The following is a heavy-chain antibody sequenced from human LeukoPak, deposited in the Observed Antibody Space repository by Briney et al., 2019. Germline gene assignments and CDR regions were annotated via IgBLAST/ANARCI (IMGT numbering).Heavy chain of an antibody. J-gene: IGHJ4*02. D-gene: IGHD5-12*01. CDR1: GFTFSNYW. Sequence: PGGSLRLSCAASGFTFSNYWMHWVRQAPGKGLVWVSRINTDGSRITYADSVKGRFTISRDNAMNTVYLQMNSLRAEDTAIYYCARKPLSGGYGGTIDYWGQGTLVTVSS. CDR3: ARKPLSGGYGGTIDY. CDR2: INTDGSRI. V-gene: IGHV3-74*01.